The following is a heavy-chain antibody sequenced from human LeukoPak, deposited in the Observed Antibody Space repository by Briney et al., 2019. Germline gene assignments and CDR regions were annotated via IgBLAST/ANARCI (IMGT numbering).Heavy chain of an antibody. D-gene: IGHD3-9*01. CDR2: IRYDGSNK. CDR3: ARHLINDILTFDAFDI. CDR1: GFTFSSYG. J-gene: IGHJ3*02. Sequence: GSLRLSCAASGFTFSSYGMHWVRQAPGKGLEWVAFIRYDGSNKYYADSVKGRFTISRDNSKNTLYLQMNSLRAEDTAVYYCARHLINDILTFDAFDIWGQGTMVTVSS. V-gene: IGHV3-30*02.